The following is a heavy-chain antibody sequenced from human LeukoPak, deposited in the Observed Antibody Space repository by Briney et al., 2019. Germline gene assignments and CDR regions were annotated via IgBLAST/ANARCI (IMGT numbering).Heavy chain of an antibody. Sequence: SETLSLTCTVSGGSVSSGSCYWSWIRQPPGKGLEWVGYMYYSGSTNYNPSLKSRVTISVDTSKNQFSLKMSSVTAADTAVYYCASWSSTRYYYYGMDVWGKGTTVTVSS. CDR3: ASWSSTRYYYYGMDV. V-gene: IGHV4-61*01. D-gene: IGHD2-2*01. J-gene: IGHJ6*04. CDR1: GGSVSSGSCY. CDR2: MYYSGST.